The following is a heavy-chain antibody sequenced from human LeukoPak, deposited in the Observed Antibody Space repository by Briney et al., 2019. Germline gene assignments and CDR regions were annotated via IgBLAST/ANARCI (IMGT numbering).Heavy chain of an antibody. J-gene: IGHJ4*02. D-gene: IGHD6-19*01. Sequence: GGSLRLSCAASGFTFSSYAMHWVRQAPGKGLEYVSAISSNGGSTYYADSVKGRFTISRGNSKNALYLQMSSLRAEDTAVYYCAKTADSSGWYYFDYWGQGTLVTVSS. V-gene: IGHV3-64D*06. CDR1: GFTFSSYA. CDR3: AKTADSSGWYYFDY. CDR2: ISSNGGST.